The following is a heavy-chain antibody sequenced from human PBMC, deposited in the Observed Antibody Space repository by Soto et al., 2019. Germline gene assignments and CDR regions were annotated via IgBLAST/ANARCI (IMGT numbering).Heavy chain of an antibody. V-gene: IGHV3-23*01. CDR3: ARDVGLDSDDFFAY. Sequence: QPGGSLRLSCTASGFTFTSYGMGWVRQAPGKGLQWVSTIRGDGGQTHYTDSVKGRFSISRDNSKNTVYLQMDSLRAEDTAMYFWARDVGLDSDDFFAYWGQGTQVTVSS. D-gene: IGHD3-9*01. J-gene: IGHJ4*02. CDR2: IRGDGGQT. CDR1: GFTFTSYG.